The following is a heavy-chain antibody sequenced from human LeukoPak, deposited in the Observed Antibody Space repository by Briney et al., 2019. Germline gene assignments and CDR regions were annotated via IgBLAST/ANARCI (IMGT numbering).Heavy chain of an antibody. CDR2: MYYSGST. V-gene: IGHV4-39*01. J-gene: IGHJ4*02. CDR1: GDSITGSSYY. D-gene: IGHD3-22*01. CDR3: ARQYYDSTGYYYFDY. Sequence: SETLSLTCTLSGDSITGSSYYCGRIRQPPGKGLERIGSMYYSGSTYSTQSLKSRVTISAHTSKNQFSLKLKSVTAADTAVYYCARQYYDSTGYYYFDYWGQGTLVTVSS.